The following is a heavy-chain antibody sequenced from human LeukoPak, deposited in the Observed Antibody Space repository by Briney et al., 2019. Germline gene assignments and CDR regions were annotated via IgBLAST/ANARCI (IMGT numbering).Heavy chain of an antibody. D-gene: IGHD3-3*01. J-gene: IGHJ5*02. CDR3: ARGQGVRFLEWLVWFDP. CDR2: IIPIFGTA. V-gene: IGHV1-69*05. CDR1: GGTFSGSA. Sequence: ASVKVSCKASGGTFSGSAISWVRQAPGQGLEWMGGIIPIFGTANYAQKFQGRVTITTDESTSTAYMELSSLRSEDTAMYYCARGQGVRFLEWLVWFDPWGQGTLVTVSS.